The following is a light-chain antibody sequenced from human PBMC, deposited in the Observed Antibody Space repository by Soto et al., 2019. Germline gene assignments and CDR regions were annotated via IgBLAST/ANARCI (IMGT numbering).Light chain of an antibody. V-gene: IGKV1-5*03. Sequence: DIQMTQSPSSLSASVGDTVTITCRASHNIYSWLAWYQQEPGKAPKLLIYKASALEIGVPSRFSGSGSGTEFPLDISSLQPDDFATYYCQQYHNYPRTSGQGTKVEIK. CDR1: HNIYSW. CDR2: KAS. CDR3: QQYHNYPRT. J-gene: IGKJ1*01.